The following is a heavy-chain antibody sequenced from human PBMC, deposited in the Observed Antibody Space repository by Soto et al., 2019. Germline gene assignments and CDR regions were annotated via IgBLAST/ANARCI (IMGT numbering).Heavy chain of an antibody. J-gene: IGHJ4*02. CDR2: ISHLENT. CDR1: GASIPYGGYS. V-gene: IGHV4-30-2*01. D-gene: IGHD5-12*01. CDR3: ARGGGYDPFDY. Sequence: QLQLHQSGSGLVKASQTLSLTCTFSGASIPYGGYSWSWIRQPAGKGLEWIGYISHLENTFYNPSLHSRLTLSIDRSKNQFSLKLASMTAADTAVYYCARGGGYDPFDYWGQGTLVTVAS.